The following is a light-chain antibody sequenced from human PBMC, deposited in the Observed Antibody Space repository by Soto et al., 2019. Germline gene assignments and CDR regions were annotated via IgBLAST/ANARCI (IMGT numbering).Light chain of an antibody. CDR1: QSVSSN. V-gene: IGKV3-15*01. CDR3: QQYNSWPMT. Sequence: EXVMTQSPATLSVSPGERATLSCRASQSVSSNLAWYQHKSGQAPRLLIYGASTRATGLPARFSGSGSGTEFTLTISSLQSEDFAVYSCQQYNSWPMTFGQGTKVDIK. J-gene: IGKJ1*01. CDR2: GAS.